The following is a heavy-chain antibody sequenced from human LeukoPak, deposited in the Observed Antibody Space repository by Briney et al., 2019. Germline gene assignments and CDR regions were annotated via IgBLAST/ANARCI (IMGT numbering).Heavy chain of an antibody. CDR3: ARGPARANSSDY. CDR1: GFTFSSYW. Sequence: GGSLRLSCAASGFTFSSYWMSWVRQAPWKGLEWVAKIKQDGSEKYYVDSVKGRFTISRDNAKNSQYLQMNSLRAEDTAVYYCARGPARANSSDYWGQGTLVIVSS. V-gene: IGHV3-7*01. D-gene: IGHD2/OR15-2a*01. CDR2: IKQDGSEK. J-gene: IGHJ4*02.